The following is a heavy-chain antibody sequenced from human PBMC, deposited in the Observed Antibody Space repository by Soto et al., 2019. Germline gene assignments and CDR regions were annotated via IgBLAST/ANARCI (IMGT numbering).Heavy chain of an antibody. J-gene: IGHJ4*02. Sequence: QLQLQESGSGLVKPSQTLSLTCAVSGGSISSGGYSWSWIRQPPGKGLEWIGYIYHSGSTYYNPTLQRPVTISVDRAKNQLSLKLSSVNAADTAVYYGARGGGYTFDSWGQGTLVTVSS. D-gene: IGHD3-16*01. CDR2: IYHSGST. CDR1: GGSISSGGYS. V-gene: IGHV4-30-2*01. CDR3: ARGGGYTFDS.